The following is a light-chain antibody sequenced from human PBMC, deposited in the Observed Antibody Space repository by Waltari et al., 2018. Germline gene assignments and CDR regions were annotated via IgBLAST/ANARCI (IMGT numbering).Light chain of an antibody. Sequence: SYELTQPPSVSVSPGQTARITASGAALPKQSAYWYQQKSGQAPVLVIYEDSDRPSGIPERFSGSSSGTMATLTISGAQVEDEADYYCYSTDTSGNHRVFGGGTKLTVL. J-gene: IGLJ3*02. V-gene: IGLV3-10*01. CDR3: YSTDTSGNHRV. CDR1: ALPKQS. CDR2: EDS.